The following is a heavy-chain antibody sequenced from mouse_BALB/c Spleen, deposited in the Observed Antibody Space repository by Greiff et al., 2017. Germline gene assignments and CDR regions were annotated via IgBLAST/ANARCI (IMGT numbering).Heavy chain of an antibody. CDR1: GYTFTSYW. J-gene: IGHJ1*01. Sequence: QVQLQQPGAELVKPGASVKLSCKASGYTFTSYWMHWVKQRPGQGLEWIGYINPSTGYTEYNQKFKDKATLTADKSSSTAYMQLSSLTSEDSAVYYCARGNWYFDVWGAGTTVTVSS. CDR3: ARGNWYFDV. V-gene: IGHV1-7*01. CDR2: INPSTGYT.